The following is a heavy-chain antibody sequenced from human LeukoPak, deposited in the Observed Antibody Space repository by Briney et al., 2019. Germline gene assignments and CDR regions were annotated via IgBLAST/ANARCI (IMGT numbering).Heavy chain of an antibody. J-gene: IGHJ6*02. Sequence: GASVKVSCKASGYTFTASYIHWVRQAPGHGLEWMGWINPNSGATNYAQKFQGRVTMTRDTSISTAYMELSRLRSDDTAVYYCAREEMATDDDYYGMDVWGQGTTVTVSS. D-gene: IGHD5-24*01. V-gene: IGHV1-2*02. CDR3: AREEMATDDDYYGMDV. CDR2: INPNSGAT. CDR1: GYTFTASY.